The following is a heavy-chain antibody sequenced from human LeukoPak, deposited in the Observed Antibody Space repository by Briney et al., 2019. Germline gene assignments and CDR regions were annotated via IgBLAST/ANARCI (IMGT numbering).Heavy chain of an antibody. CDR1: GGSISSNTYY. V-gene: IGHV4-39*01. CDR2: IYHTGTT. Sequence: TSETLSLTCTVSGGSISSNTYYWAWIRQPPGKGLEWIGSIYHTGTTYYNPSLKSRVTISVDTSSNRFSLQLRSVTAADTATYYCASPSKWELSDLGCWGRGTLVTVSS. CDR3: ASPSKWELSDLGC. J-gene: IGHJ4*01. D-gene: IGHD1-26*01.